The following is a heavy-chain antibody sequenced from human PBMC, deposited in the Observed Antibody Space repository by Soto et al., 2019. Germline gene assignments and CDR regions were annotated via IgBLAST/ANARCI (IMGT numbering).Heavy chain of an antibody. D-gene: IGHD2-21*02. CDR3: ARVRGGNSGYFQH. Sequence: QVQLVESGGGVVQPGRSLRLSCAASGFTFSSYGMHWVRQAPGKGLEWVAVIWYDGSNKYYADSVKGRFTISRDNSKNTLYLQMNGMRAEDTAVYYCARVRGGNSGYFQHWGQGTLVTVSS. CDR2: IWYDGSNK. CDR1: GFTFSSYG. J-gene: IGHJ1*01. V-gene: IGHV3-33*01.